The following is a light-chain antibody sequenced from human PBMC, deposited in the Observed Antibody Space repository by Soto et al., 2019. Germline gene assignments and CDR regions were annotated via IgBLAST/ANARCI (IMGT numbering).Light chain of an antibody. CDR1: QSVSNN. J-gene: IGKJ4*01. CDR2: HAS. Sequence: EIVMTQSPATLSVSPGERATLSCRASQSVSNNLAWYQQKPGQAPRLLIYHASTGATGIPARFSGSGSGTEFTLTISSLQSEDVAVYYCQQYNTWPLTFGGGTKVEIK. CDR3: QQYNTWPLT. V-gene: IGKV3-15*01.